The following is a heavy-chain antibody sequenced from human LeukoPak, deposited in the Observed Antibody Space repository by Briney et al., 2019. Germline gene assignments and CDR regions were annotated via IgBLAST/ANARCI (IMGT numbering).Heavy chain of an antibody. CDR2: ISYSGST. CDR1: GGSISSYY. Sequence: SETLSLTCTVSGGSISSYYWSWMRQPPGKGLEWIGYISYSGSTNFNPSLKSRVTISVDTSKNQFSLKLSSVTAADTAVYFCARGRDEYKIGNWGQGTLVTVSS. D-gene: IGHD5-24*01. CDR3: ARGRDEYKIGN. J-gene: IGHJ4*02. V-gene: IGHV4-59*01.